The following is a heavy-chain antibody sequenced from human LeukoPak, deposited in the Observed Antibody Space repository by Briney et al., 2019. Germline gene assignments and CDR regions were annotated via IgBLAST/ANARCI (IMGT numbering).Heavy chain of an antibody. CDR3: AREGGFYRPLDY. J-gene: IGHJ4*02. V-gene: IGHV4-4*07. D-gene: IGHD6-25*01. CDR1: GGSISTYY. CDR2: VHLDGRT. Sequence: SETLSLTCSVSGGSISTYYWSWIRQPPGKGLEWIGGVHLDGRTNFNPSLKSRLTMSVDLSENHVSLKLTSVTAADTAVYYCAREGGFYRPLDYSGQGTLVTVSS.